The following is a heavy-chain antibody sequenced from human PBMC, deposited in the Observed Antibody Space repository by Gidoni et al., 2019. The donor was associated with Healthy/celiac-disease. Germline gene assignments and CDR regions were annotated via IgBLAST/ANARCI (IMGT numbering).Heavy chain of an antibody. D-gene: IGHD2-21*01. J-gene: IGHJ6*02. V-gene: IGHV1-46*01. CDR2: INPSGGST. Sequence: QVQLVQSGAEVKKPGASVKVSCKASGYTFTSYYMHWVRQAPGQGLEWMGIINPSGGSTSYAQKFQGRVTMTRDTSTSTVYMELSSLRSEDTAVYYCARDSVPVVRVDYYGMDVWGQGTTVTVSS. CDR3: ARDSVPVVRVDYYGMDV. CDR1: GYTFTSYY.